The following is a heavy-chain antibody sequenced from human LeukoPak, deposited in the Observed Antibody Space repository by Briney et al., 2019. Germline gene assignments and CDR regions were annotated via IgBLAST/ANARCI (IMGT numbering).Heavy chain of an antibody. V-gene: IGHV3-53*01. D-gene: IGHD3-22*01. J-gene: IGHJ5*02. Sequence: GGSLRLSCAASGFTVSSNYMSWVRQAPGKGLEWVSVIYSGGSTYYADSVKGRFTISRDNSKNTLYLQMNSLRAEDTAVYYCAKGGTYYYDSSGYYSYNWFDPWGQGTLVTVSS. CDR2: IYSGGST. CDR1: GFTVSSNY. CDR3: AKGGTYYYDSSGYYSYNWFDP.